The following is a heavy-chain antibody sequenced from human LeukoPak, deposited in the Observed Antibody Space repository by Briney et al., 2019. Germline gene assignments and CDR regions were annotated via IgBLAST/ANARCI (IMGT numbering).Heavy chain of an antibody. CDR1: GGSISSGGYY. J-gene: IGHJ3*02. CDR3: AREAYSSSPDLGAFDI. CDR2: IYHSGST. D-gene: IGHD6-6*01. V-gene: IGHV4-30-2*01. Sequence: SETLSLTCTVSGGSISSGGYYWSWIRQPPGKGLEWIGYIYHSGSTYYNPSLKSRVTISVDRSKNQFSLKLSSVTAADTAVYYCAREAYSSSPDLGAFDIWGQGTIVTVSS.